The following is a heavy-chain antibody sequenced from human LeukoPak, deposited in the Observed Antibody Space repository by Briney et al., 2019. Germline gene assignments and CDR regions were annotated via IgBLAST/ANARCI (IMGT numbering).Heavy chain of an antibody. V-gene: IGHV3-23*01. J-gene: IGHJ6*02. CDR3: AKLRGGWSDGGMDV. D-gene: IGHD2-15*01. Sequence: GGSLRLSCAASGFTFSSYAMSWVRQAPGKGLEWVSAISGSGGSTYYADSVKGRFTISRDNSKNTLYRQMNSLRAEDTAVYYCAKLRGGWSDGGMDVWGQGTTVTVSS. CDR2: ISGSGGST. CDR1: GFTFSSYA.